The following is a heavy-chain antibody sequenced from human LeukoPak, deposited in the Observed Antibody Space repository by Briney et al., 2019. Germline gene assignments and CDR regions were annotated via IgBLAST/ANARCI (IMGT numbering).Heavy chain of an antibody. J-gene: IGHJ4*02. CDR1: GESLNGHY. D-gene: IGHD6-13*01. V-gene: IGHV4-59*11. CDR2: IYYTGST. Sequence: SETLSLTCSVYGESLNGHYWSWIRQPPGKGLEWIGYIYYTGSTNYNPSLKSRVTISVDTSKNQFSLKLSSVTAADTAVYYCTRDRPGGSSLDYWGQGTLVTVSS. CDR3: TRDRPGGSSLDY.